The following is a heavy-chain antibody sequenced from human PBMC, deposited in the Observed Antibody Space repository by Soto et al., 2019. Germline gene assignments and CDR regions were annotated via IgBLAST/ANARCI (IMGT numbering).Heavy chain of an antibody. Sequence: PSETLSLTCTVSGGSISSYYWSWIRQPQGKGLEWIGYIYYSGSTNYNPSLKSRVTISVDTSKNQFSLKLSSVTAADTAVYYCASIAAAGNSYWGQGTLVTVSS. V-gene: IGHV4-59*08. D-gene: IGHD6-13*01. CDR2: IYYSGST. CDR1: GGSISSYY. CDR3: ASIAAAGNSY. J-gene: IGHJ4*02.